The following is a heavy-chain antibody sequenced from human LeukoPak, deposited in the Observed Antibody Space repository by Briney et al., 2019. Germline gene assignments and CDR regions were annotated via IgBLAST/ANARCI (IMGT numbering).Heavy chain of an antibody. J-gene: IGHJ4*02. D-gene: IGHD1-26*01. CDR3: AREIGGGHHYFEH. CDR2: FYSDALDGIT. CDR1: GFSVSSNH. V-gene: IGHV3-53*01. Sequence: GGSLRLSCAASGFSVSSNHMSWVRQAPGKGLEWVSNFYSDALDGITNYADSVKGRFTISRDNSQNTLYLQMNSLRVEDTATYYCAREIGGGHHYFEHWGQGTVVTVSS.